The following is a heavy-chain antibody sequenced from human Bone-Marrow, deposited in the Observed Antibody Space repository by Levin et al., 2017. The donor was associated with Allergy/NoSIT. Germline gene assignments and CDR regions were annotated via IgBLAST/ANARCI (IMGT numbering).Heavy chain of an antibody. D-gene: IGHD1-14*01. V-gene: IGHV3-53*01. CDR2: IYSGGTT. Sequence: GGSLRLSCAASGVTVSNNYMTWVRQAPGRGLEWVSLIYSGGTTYYADAVKGRFTISRDSSKNTVYLQKNGLRAEDTAIYYCARNVPVTDLGYWGQGTLVTVSS. CDR3: ARNVPVTDLGY. CDR1: GVTVSNNY. J-gene: IGHJ4*02.